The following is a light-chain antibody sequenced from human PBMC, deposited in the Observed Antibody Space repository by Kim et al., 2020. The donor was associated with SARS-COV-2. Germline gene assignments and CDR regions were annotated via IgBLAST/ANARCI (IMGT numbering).Light chain of an antibody. CDR1: RIGTKS. J-gene: IGLJ3*02. CDR3: QVWDSNSDHVV. V-gene: IGLV3-21*04. CDR2: SDR. Sequence: APGQTAGITCGGSRIGTKSVHWYQQRPGQAPVVVIYSDRERPSGIPERFSGSNSGSTATLTLSGVEAGDEADYYCQVWDSNSDHVVFGGGTQLTVL.